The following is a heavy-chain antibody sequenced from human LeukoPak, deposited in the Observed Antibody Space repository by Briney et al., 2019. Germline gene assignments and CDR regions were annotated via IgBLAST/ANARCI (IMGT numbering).Heavy chain of an antibody. CDR1: GGSISGSSYY. CDR3: ARHRTVTTFIWFDP. CDR2: IYYSGST. Sequence: SETLSLTCTVSGGSISGSSYYWGWIRQPPGKGLEWIGSIYYSGSTYYNPSLKSRVTISVDTSKNQFSLKLSSVTAADTAVYYCARHRTVTTFIWFDPWGQGTLVTVSS. V-gene: IGHV4-39*01. J-gene: IGHJ5*02. D-gene: IGHD4-17*01.